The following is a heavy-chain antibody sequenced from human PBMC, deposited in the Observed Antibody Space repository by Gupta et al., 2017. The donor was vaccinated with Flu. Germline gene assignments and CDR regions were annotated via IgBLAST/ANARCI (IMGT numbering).Heavy chain of an antibody. CDR1: YFTLSKYA. V-gene: IGHV3-23*01. CDR3: AKEVQGEGRHLFDY. CDR2: INSNGFKT. J-gene: IGHJ4*02. Sequence: VQPLDSGGGLVQPGGSLRLFCAAVYFTLSKYAMSWVRQAPGKGLEWVSGINSNGFKTYYADAVRGRFTLSRDNSKNTLYLQMKYLRAEDTAVYYCAKEVQGEGRHLFDYWGQGTRVTVSS. D-gene: IGHD1-1*01.